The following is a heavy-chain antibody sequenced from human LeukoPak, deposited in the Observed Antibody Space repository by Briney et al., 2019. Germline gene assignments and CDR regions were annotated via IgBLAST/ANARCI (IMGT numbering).Heavy chain of an antibody. J-gene: IGHJ5*02. D-gene: IGHD3-10*01. Sequence: SETLSLTCTVSGYSISSGYYWGRIRQPPGKGLEWIGSIYHSGSTYYNPSLKSRVTISVDTSKNQFSLKLSSVTAADTAVYYCARSLTRGWFDPWGQGTLVTVSS. CDR2: IYHSGST. CDR1: GYSISSGYY. V-gene: IGHV4-38-2*02. CDR3: ARSLTRGWFDP.